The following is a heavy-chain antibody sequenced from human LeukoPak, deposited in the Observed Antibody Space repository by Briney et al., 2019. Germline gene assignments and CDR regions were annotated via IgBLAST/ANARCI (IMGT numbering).Heavy chain of an antibody. CDR2: IWYDGSNK. D-gene: IGHD3-3*01. J-gene: IGHJ4*02. V-gene: IGHV3-33*06. Sequence: PGRSLRLSCAASGFTFSSYGMHWVRQAPGKGLEWVAVIWYDGSNKYYADSVKGRFTISRDNSKNTLYLQMNSLRAEDTAVYYCVKVPSRVTIFTKGFDYWGQGTLVTVSS. CDR3: VKVPSRVTIFTKGFDY. CDR1: GFTFSSYG.